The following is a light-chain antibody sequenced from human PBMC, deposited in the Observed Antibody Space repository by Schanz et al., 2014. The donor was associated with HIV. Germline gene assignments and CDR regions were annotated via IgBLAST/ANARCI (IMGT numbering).Light chain of an antibody. J-gene: IGLJ3*02. V-gene: IGLV4-69*01. CDR2: LNSDGSH. CDR3: QTWDTGTGV. CDR1: SGHSSYA. Sequence: QPVLTQSPSASASLGASVKLTCTLSSGHSSYAIAWHQQQPEKGPRYLMKLNSDGSHSKGDGIPDRFSGSSSGAERYLTISSLQSEDEAEYYCQTWDTGTGVFGGGTKLTVL.